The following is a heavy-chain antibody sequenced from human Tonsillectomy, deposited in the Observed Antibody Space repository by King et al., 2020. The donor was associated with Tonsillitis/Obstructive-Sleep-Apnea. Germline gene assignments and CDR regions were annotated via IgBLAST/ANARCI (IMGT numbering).Heavy chain of an antibody. CDR2: INHSGST. J-gene: IGHJ6*03. V-gene: IGHV4-34*01. CDR1: GGSFSGYY. D-gene: IGHD3-10*01. CDR3: SRSNDYGSGSYYRYYYYMDV. Sequence: VQLQQWGAGLLKPSETLSIHCGVYGGSFSGYYWSWIRQHQGKGLGWIGEINHSGSTNYNPSLKSRVTISLDTSKNQFSLKLSSVTAADTAVYYCSRSNDYGSGSYYRYYYYMDVCGKGTTVTVSS.